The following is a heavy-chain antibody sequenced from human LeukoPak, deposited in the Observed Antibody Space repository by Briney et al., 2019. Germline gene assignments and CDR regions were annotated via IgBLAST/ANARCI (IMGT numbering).Heavy chain of an antibody. Sequence: GASVKVSCKASGYTFTGYYMHWVRQAPGQGLEWMGGFDPEDGETIYAQKFQGRVTMTEDTSTDTAYMELSSLRSEDTAVYYCATVERPQNWGNLLFYAFDIWGQGTMVTVSS. CDR3: ATVERPQNWGNLLFYAFDI. V-gene: IGHV1-24*01. CDR2: FDPEDGET. D-gene: IGHD7-27*01. J-gene: IGHJ3*02. CDR1: GYTFTGYY.